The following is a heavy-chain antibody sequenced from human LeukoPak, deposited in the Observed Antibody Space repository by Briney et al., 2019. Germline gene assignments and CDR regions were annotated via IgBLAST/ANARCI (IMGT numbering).Heavy chain of an antibody. Sequence: PAGTLRLSCAASGFTVSSNYMSWVRQAPGKGLEWVSLIYSGGSTYYADSLKNGFTISRDNSKNTLYLQMDSLRVEDRGVYYGARDGRAADGLDCCGQGTLVTVSS. CDR2: IYSGGST. V-gene: IGHV3-66*01. CDR3: ARDGRAADGLDC. J-gene: IGHJ4*02. CDR1: GFTVSSNY. D-gene: IGHD6-13*01.